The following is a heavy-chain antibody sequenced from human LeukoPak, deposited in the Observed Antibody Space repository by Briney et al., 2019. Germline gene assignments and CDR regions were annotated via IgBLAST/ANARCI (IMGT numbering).Heavy chain of an antibody. CDR1: GASISNYY. CDR2: IYYTGT. CDR3: ARGGYYGSGNFDY. J-gene: IGHJ4*02. D-gene: IGHD3-10*01. V-gene: IGHV4-59*01. Sequence: SETLSLTCTVSGASISNYYWSWIRQSPGKGLEWIGYIYYTGTSYNPSLKSRVTISVDTSKNQFSLKLSSVTAADTAVYYCARGGYYGSGNFDYWGQGTLVTVSS.